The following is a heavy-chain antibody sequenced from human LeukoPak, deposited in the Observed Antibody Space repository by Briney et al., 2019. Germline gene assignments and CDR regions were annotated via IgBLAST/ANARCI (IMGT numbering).Heavy chain of an antibody. V-gene: IGHV3-13*04. CDR3: ARKVWGYGLDV. D-gene: IGHD7-27*01. CDR2: IGTGGAT. CDR1: GFTFSSYD. Sequence: PPGGSLILSCAASGFTFSSYDMHWVRPTTGKGLECVSAIGTGGATFYLDSVKGRFTISRENAKNSLYLEMNSLRAGDTAVYYCARKVWGYGLDVWGQGTTVTVSS. J-gene: IGHJ6*02.